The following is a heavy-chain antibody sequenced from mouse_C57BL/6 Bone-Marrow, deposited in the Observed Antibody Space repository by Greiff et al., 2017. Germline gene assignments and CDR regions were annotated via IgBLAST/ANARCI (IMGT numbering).Heavy chain of an antibody. Sequence: QSCKASGYTFTDYYINWVKQRPGQGLEWIARIYPGSGNTYYNEKFKGKATLTAEKSSSTAYMQLSSLTSEDSAVYFCARWYFDVWGTGTTVTVSS. V-gene: IGHV1-76*01. CDR3: ARWYFDV. J-gene: IGHJ1*03. CDR1: GYTFTDYY. CDR2: IYPGSGNT.